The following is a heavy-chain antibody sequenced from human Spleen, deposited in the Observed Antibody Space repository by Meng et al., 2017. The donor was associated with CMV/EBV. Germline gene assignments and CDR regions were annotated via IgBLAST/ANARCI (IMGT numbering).Heavy chain of an antibody. CDR2: ISSDISKT. D-gene: IGHD3-10*01. Sequence: GESLKISCAASGFNFNAYIVHWVRQAPDKGLEWVATISSDISKTYYTDSVKGRFTISRGNSRSTLYLQMNSLRLEDTAVYYCARIRSYSGSGIYSRDAFDIWGQGTMVTVSS. CDR3: ARIRSYSGSGIYSRDAFDI. J-gene: IGHJ3*02. CDR1: GFNFNAYI. V-gene: IGHV3-30-3*01.